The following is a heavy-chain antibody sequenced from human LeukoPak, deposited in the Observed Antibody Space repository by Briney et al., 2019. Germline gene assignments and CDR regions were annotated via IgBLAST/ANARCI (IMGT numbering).Heavy chain of an antibody. CDR2: IYYSGST. J-gene: IGHJ4*02. Sequence: SETLSLTCTVSGGSISSYYWSWIRQPPGKGLEWIGYIYYSGSTNYNPSLKSRVTISVDTSKNQFSLKLSSVTAADTAVYYCARTYYDFWSGYLYYFDYWGQGTLVTVSS. CDR3: ARTYYDFWSGYLYYFDY. D-gene: IGHD3-3*01. CDR1: GGSISSYY. V-gene: IGHV4-59*08.